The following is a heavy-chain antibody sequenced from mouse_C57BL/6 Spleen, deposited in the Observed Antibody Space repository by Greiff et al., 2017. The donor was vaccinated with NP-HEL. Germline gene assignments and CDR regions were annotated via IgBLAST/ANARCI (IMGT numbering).Heavy chain of an antibody. J-gene: IGHJ3*01. Sequence: EVMLVESGGGLVQPGGSLSLSCAASGFTFTDYYMSWVRQPPGKALEWLGFIRNKANGYTTEYSASVKGRFTISSDNSQSILYLQVNALRAEDSATYYCARYDGYYGAWFAYWSRGTLVTVSA. V-gene: IGHV7-3*01. CDR1: GFTFTDYY. CDR2: IRNKANGYTT. D-gene: IGHD2-3*01. CDR3: ARYDGYYGAWFAY.